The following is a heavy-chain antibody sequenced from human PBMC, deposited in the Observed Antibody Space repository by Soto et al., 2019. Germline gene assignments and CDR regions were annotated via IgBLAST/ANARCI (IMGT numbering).Heavy chain of an antibody. J-gene: IGHJ4*02. D-gene: IGHD5-18*01. Sequence: QVQLVESGGGVVQPGRSLRLSCAASGFTFSSYGMHWVRQAPGKGLAWVAVIWYDGSNKYYADSVKGRFTISRDNSKNTLYMQMNSLRAEDTAVYYCAREGDTAPFGYWGQGNLVTVSS. CDR1: GFTFSSYG. CDR3: AREGDTAPFGY. CDR2: IWYDGSNK. V-gene: IGHV3-33*01.